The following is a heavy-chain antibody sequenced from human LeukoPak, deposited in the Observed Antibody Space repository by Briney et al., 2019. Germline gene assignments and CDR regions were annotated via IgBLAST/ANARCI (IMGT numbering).Heavy chain of an antibody. D-gene: IGHD5-18*01. Sequence: PGGSLRLSCAASGFTFSSYGMHWVRQAPGKGLEWVAFIRYDGSNKYYADSVKGRFTISRDNSKNTLYLQMNSLRTEDTAVYYCAKDLYSYGPFDYWGQGTLVTVSS. CDR2: IRYDGSNK. J-gene: IGHJ4*02. V-gene: IGHV3-30*02. CDR3: AKDLYSYGPFDY. CDR1: GFTFSSYG.